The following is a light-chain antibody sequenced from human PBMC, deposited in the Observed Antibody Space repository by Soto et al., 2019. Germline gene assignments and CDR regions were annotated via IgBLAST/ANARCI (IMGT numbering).Light chain of an antibody. Sequence: DIQMTQAASTLSGAVGDRVTITYLARQRFRNWLAWYQQKPGKDPKLLIYKAYRLESRVPSRFSGSGFGTEFTLTISSLQPDDFATYNCQHDDGYPLTVGGGTKVEIK. J-gene: IGKJ4*02. V-gene: IGKV1-5*03. CDR2: KAY. CDR1: QRFRNW. CDR3: QHDDGYPLT.